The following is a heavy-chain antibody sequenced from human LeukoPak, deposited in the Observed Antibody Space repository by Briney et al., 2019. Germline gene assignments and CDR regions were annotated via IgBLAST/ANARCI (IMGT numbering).Heavy chain of an antibody. D-gene: IGHD1-26*01. CDR2: ISYDGTNK. V-gene: IGHV3-30*18. CDR3: AKRGSKWDLDN. CDR1: GFTFSSYA. Sequence: GRSLRLSCAASGFTFSSYAMHWVRQAPGKGLEWVAVISYDGTNKYYADSVKGRFTISKDTSKNTLYLQMSGLRAEDTAIYYCAKRGSKWDLDNWGQGTLVTVSS. J-gene: IGHJ4*02.